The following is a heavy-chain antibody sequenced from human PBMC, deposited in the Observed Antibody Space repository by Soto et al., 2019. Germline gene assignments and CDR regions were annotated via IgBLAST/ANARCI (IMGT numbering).Heavy chain of an antibody. J-gene: IGHJ6*02. CDR2: ISGSGGST. CDR1: GFTFSSYA. Sequence: EVQLLESGGGLVQPGGSLRLSCAASGFTFSSYAMSWVRQAPGKGLEWVSGISGSGGSTYYADSVKGRFTISRDNSKNTRYLQMNSLRAEDTAVYYCAKDITFGGVIAEYGMDVWGQGTTVTVSS. D-gene: IGHD3-16*02. V-gene: IGHV3-23*01. CDR3: AKDITFGGVIAEYGMDV.